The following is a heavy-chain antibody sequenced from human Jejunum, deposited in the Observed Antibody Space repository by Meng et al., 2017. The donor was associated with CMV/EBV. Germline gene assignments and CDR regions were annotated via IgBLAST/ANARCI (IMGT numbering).Heavy chain of an antibody. Sequence: SCAASGFTFSTYWMTWVSQAPGKGLAWVANMAEDGSEIYYVDSVKGRFTISRDNARNSLFLQMNSLRAEDTAVYYCARGWAHLDNWGQGTLVTVSS. CDR2: MAEDGSEI. V-gene: IGHV3-7*04. CDR3: ARGWAHLDN. CDR1: GFTFSTYW. J-gene: IGHJ4*02. D-gene: IGHD1-26*01.